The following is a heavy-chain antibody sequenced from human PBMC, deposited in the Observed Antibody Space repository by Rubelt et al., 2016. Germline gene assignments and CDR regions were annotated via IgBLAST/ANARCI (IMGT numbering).Heavy chain of an antibody. Sequence: EVQLVESGGVVVQSGGSLRLSCAASGFTFSSYAMSWVRQAPGKGLEWVSAIGRGGDTYYPGSVRGRFTMSRETAENSVYCKMNRRRAGDTAVYYCAREMSDTVTMAWYFDLWGRGTLVTVSS. CDR3: AREMSDTVTMAWYFDL. D-gene: IGHD4-17*01. J-gene: IGHJ2*01. CDR2: IGRGGDT. CDR1: GFTFSSYA. V-gene: IGHV3-13*01.